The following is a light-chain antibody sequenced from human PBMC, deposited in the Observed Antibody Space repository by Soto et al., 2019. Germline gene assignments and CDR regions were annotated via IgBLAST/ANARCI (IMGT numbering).Light chain of an antibody. Sequence: EIVMTQSPATLYVSPGERATLSCRASQSVSSNLAWYQQKPGQAPRLLIYGASTRATGIPARFSGSGSGTEFTLTFCRLQSEDFAGYYCQQYTNWPPRTFGQGTKVEIK. V-gene: IGKV3-15*01. J-gene: IGKJ1*01. CDR1: QSVSSN. CDR2: GAS. CDR3: QQYTNWPPRT.